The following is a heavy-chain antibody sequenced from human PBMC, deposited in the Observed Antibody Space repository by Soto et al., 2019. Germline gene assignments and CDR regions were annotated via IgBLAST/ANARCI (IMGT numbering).Heavy chain of an antibody. CDR2: IYYSGST. CDR3: ARLLRHHYAGIDL. CDR1: GGSISSSSYY. V-gene: IGHV4-39*01. Sequence: SETLALTCTVAGGSISSSSYYWGWIRQPTGKGLEWIGRIYYSGSTYYNPSLKRRVTISVDTSKNQFSLKLSCVTAADAAVYYCARLLRHHYAGIDLWGQETTVTVSS. J-gene: IGHJ6*02. D-gene: IGHD5-12*01.